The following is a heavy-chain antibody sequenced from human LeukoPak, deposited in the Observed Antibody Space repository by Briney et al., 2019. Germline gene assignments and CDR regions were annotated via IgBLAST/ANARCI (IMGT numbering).Heavy chain of an antibody. Sequence: SETLSFTCTVSGGSIRYYYWSWIRQSPGKGLEWIGYIYYNGSTNYNPSLKSRVTISVDMSKNQFSLKMSSVTAADTAVYYCARKGGLFDYWGQGRLVTVSS. CDR1: GGSIRYYY. CDR3: ARKGGLFDY. J-gene: IGHJ4*02. D-gene: IGHD2-15*01. CDR2: IYYNGST. V-gene: IGHV4-59*01.